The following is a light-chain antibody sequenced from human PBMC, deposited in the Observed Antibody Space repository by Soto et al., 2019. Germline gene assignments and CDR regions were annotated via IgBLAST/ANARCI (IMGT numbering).Light chain of an antibody. CDR3: QQYGSSPRVT. J-gene: IGKJ4*01. CDR2: GAS. Sequence: EIVLTQSPGTLSLSPGERATLSCRASQSVSSNYLAWYQQKPGQAPRLLIYGASSRATSIPDRFSGSGSGTDFTLTISRLEPEDFAVYYCQQYGSSPRVTFGGGTKVEI. CDR1: QSVSSNY. V-gene: IGKV3-20*01.